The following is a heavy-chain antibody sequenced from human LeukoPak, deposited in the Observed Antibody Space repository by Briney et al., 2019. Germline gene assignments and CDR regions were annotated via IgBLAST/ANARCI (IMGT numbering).Heavy chain of an antibody. CDR1: GFTFSSYG. Sequence: GRSLRLSCAASGFTFSSYGMHWVRQAPGKGLEWVAVISYDGSNKYYADSVKGRFTISRDNSKNTLYLQMSSLRAEDTAVYYCAKEGYYYDSSGYNYYYGMDVWGQGTTVTVSS. CDR2: ISYDGSNK. J-gene: IGHJ6*02. CDR3: AKEGYYYDSSGYNYYYGMDV. D-gene: IGHD3-22*01. V-gene: IGHV3-30*18.